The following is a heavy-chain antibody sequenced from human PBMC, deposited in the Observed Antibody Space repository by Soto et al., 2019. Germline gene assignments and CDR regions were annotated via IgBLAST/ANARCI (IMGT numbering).Heavy chain of an antibody. Sequence: QITLKESGPTLVKPTQTLTLTCTFSGFSLSTSGVGVGWIRQPPGKALEWLALIYWDDDKRYIPSLKSRLTITKDTSKHQVVLTVSNRDTVDTATYYCAPMDVLLWFGPTVADAFDIWGQGTMVTVSS. CDR2: IYWDDDK. J-gene: IGHJ3*02. D-gene: IGHD3-10*01. V-gene: IGHV2-5*02. CDR1: GFSLSTSGVG. CDR3: APMDVLLWFGPTVADAFDI.